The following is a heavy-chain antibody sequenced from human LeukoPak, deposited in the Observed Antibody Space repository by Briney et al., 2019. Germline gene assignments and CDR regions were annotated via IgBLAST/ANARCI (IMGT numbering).Heavy chain of an antibody. CDR1: GFTFSNVW. J-gene: IGHJ4*02. D-gene: IGHD6-19*01. CDR3: AKHGSGRYFDY. V-gene: IGHV3-23*01. CDR2: ISGSGDNT. Sequence: GGSLRLSCAVSGFTFSNVWMSWVRQAPGKGLEWVSAISGSGDNTYYADSVKGRFTISRDNSKSTLYLQVNSLRAEDTAVYYCAKHGSGRYFDYWGQGTLITVSS.